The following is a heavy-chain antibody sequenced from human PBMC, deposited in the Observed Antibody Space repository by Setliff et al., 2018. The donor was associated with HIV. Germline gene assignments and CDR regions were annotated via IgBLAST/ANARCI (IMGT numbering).Heavy chain of an antibody. J-gene: IGHJ4*02. CDR2: INTETGKP. CDR1: GDTLTTYG. Sequence: ASVKVSCKASGDTLTTYGISWVRQAPGQGPEWMGWINTETGKPMYAQGFRGRLVFSLDTAVNTAYLQINSLKAEDTAMYYCARVGSYWSTFDYWGQGALVTVSS. CDR3: ARVGSYWSTFDY. V-gene: IGHV7-4-1*02. D-gene: IGHD2-8*02.